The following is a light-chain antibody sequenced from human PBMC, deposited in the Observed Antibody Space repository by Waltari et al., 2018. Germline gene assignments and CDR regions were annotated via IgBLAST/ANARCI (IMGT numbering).Light chain of an antibody. CDR1: QSVSNN. J-gene: IGKJ1*01. CDR3: KQNHNWPGT. Sequence: ETVMTQSPATLPVSPGERATLSCRASQSVSNNLAWYQQKRGQPPRLLIYGASTRATGTPARFRGSGSGTEFPLTISSLQSEVFAVYHCKQNHNWPGTFGQGTRVKIK. CDR2: GAS. V-gene: IGKV3-15*01.